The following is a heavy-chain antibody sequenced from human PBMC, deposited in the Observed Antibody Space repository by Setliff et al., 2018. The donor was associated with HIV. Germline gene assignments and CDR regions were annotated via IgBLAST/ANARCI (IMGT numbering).Heavy chain of an antibody. Sequence: SETLSLTCTVSGGSISGYYWSWIRQPPGKGLDWIGYIHYSGRTNYNPSLKSRVTISLDTSKNQFSLKLRSVTAADTAVYYCARAPLGDIVVVPAHFDSWGQGTLVTVSS. V-gene: IGHV4-59*01. CDR3: ARAPLGDIVVVPAHFDS. CDR2: IHYSGRT. D-gene: IGHD2-2*01. J-gene: IGHJ4*01. CDR1: GGSISGYY.